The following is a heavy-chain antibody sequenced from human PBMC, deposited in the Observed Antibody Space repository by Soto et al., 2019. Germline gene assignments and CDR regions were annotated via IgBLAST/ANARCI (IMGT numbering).Heavy chain of an antibody. J-gene: IGHJ5*02. Sequence: ASVKVSCKASGYTFTGYYMHWVRQAPGQGLEWMGWINPNSGGTNYAQKFQGRVTMTRDTSISTAYMELSRLRSDDPAVYYCARGGWGYCSSTSCNNWFDPCGQGTLVTVSS. CDR2: INPNSGGT. V-gene: IGHV1-2*02. D-gene: IGHD2-2*01. CDR1: GYTFTGYY. CDR3: ARGGWGYCSSTSCNNWFDP.